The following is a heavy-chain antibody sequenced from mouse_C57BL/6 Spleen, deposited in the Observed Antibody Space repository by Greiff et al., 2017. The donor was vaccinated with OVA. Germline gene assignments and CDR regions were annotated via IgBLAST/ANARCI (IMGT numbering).Heavy chain of an antibody. Sequence: QVQLQQSGPELVKPGASVKLSCKASGYTFTSYDINWVKQRPGQGLEWIGWIYPRDGSTKYNEKFKGKATLTVDTSSSTAYMELHSLTSEDSAVYFCAREEGITTVVAPYYFDYWGQGTTLTVSS. CDR2: IYPRDGST. D-gene: IGHD1-1*01. V-gene: IGHV1-85*01. J-gene: IGHJ2*01. CDR3: AREEGITTVVAPYYFDY. CDR1: GYTFTSYD.